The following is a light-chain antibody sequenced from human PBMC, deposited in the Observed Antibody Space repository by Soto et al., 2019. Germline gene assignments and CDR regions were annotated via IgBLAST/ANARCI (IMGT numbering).Light chain of an antibody. CDR2: SNN. J-gene: IGLJ1*01. CDR1: SSHIGSNT. CDR3: AAWDDSLNGRYV. V-gene: IGLV1-44*01. Sequence: QSVLTQRPSASGTPGQRVIISCSGSSSHIGSNTVNWYQQLPGTAPKLLIYSNNQRPSGVPDRFSGSKSGTSASLAISGLQSEDEADYYCAAWDDSLNGRYVFGNGTKVTVL.